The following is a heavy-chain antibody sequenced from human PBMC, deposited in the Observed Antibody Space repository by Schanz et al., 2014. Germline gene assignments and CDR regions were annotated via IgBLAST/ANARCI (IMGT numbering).Heavy chain of an antibody. J-gene: IGHJ3*02. Sequence: EVQLVESGGGVVRPGGSLRLSCAASGFPFSDYFMAWIRQPPGRGLEWVSAISGSGGSTYYADSVKGRFTISRDNSKNTLYLQMNSLRAEDTAVYYCAKGRFGELSAFDIWGQGTMVTVSS. V-gene: IGHV3-23*04. CDR2: ISGSGGST. CDR3: AKGRFGELSAFDI. CDR1: GFPFSDYF. D-gene: IGHD3-10*01.